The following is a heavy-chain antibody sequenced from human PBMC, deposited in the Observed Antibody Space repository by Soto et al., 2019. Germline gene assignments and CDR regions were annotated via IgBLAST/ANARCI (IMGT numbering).Heavy chain of an antibody. CDR2: INPNSGGT. Sequence: GASVKVSCKASGYTFTVYYMHWVRQAPGQGLEWMGWINPNSGGTNYAQKFQGWVTMTRDTSISTAYMELSRLRSDDTAVYYCARATSLYNWFDPWGQGTLVTVSS. V-gene: IGHV1-2*04. J-gene: IGHJ5*02. CDR3: ARATSLYNWFDP. CDR1: GYTFTVYY.